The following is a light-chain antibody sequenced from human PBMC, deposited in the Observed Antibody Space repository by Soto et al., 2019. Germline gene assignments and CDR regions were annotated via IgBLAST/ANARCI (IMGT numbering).Light chain of an antibody. CDR1: QSISSW. CDR2: DAS. J-gene: IGKJ1*01. CDR3: QQYNTYPWT. Sequence: DIQMTQSPATLSASVGDRVTITCRASQSISSWLAWYQQKPGKVPKLLIDDASSLESGVPSRFSGSRSGTEFTLTISSLQPDDFATSYCQQYNTYPWTFGQGTKVEIK. V-gene: IGKV1-5*01.